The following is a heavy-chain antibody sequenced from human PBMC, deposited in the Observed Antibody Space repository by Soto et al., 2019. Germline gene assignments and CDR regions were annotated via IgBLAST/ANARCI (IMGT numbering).Heavy chain of an antibody. D-gene: IGHD3-3*01. Sequence: GGSLRLSCAASGFTFSNAWMSWVRQAPGKGLEWVGRIKSKTDGGTTDYAAPVKGRFTISRDDSKNTLYLQMNSLKTEDTAVYYCTTGTRFLEWSLDYWGQGTLVTVSS. V-gene: IGHV3-15*01. CDR2: IKSKTDGGTT. CDR3: TTGTRFLEWSLDY. CDR1: GFTFSNAW. J-gene: IGHJ4*02.